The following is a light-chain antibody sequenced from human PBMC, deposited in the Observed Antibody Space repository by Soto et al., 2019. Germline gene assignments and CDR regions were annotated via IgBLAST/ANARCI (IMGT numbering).Light chain of an antibody. CDR2: EVN. Sequence: QSALTQPASVSGSPGQSITISCTGTSSDVGAYNYVSWYQQHPGKAPKLMIYEVNNRPSGVSHRFSGSKSGNTASLTISGLQAEDEADYHCTSYTSSSTWVFGGGTKVTVL. CDR3: TSYTSSSTWV. CDR1: SSDVGAYNY. J-gene: IGLJ3*02. V-gene: IGLV2-14*01.